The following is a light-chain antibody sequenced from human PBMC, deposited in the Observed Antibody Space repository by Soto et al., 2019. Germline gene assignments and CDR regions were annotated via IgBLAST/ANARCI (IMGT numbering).Light chain of an antibody. V-gene: IGKV3-20*01. CDR2: DAY. CDR3: QQYSSSPRT. Sequence: IALTQSPGIWYLSPGDRATLSCRASQTISSGFLAWCQKQVGQATRLLIYDAYNRDTGVPDRLSGSGSGTDFSLTISRLEPEEVAVYHCQQYSSSPRTFGQGTRLE. CDR1: QTISSGF. J-gene: IGKJ5*01.